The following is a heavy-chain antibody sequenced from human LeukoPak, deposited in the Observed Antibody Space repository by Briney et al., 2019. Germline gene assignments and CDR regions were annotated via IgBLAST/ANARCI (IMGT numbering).Heavy chain of an antibody. J-gene: IGHJ4*02. CDR3: ARDAHSYMVWGPSAPLGY. D-gene: IGHD3-10*01. CDR1: GFTFDDYG. V-gene: IGHV3-20*04. Sequence: GGSLRLSCAASGFTFDDYGMSWVRQAPGKGLEWVSGINWNGGSTGYADSVKGRFTISRDNAKNSLYLQMNSLRAEDTALYYCARDAHSYMVWGPSAPLGYWGQGTLVTVSS. CDR2: INWNGGST.